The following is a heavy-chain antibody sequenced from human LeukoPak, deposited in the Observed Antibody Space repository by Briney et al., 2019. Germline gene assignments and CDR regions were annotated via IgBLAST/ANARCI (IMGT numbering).Heavy chain of an antibody. CDR2: ISSSSNYI. CDR1: GFTFSSYW. J-gene: IGHJ4*02. Sequence: GGSLRLSCAASGFTFSSYWMSWVRQAPGKGLEWVSSISSSSNYIYYADSVKGRFTISRDNAKNSLYLQMNSLRAEDTAVYYCARGSSAGDYWGQGTLVTVSS. D-gene: IGHD6-13*01. CDR3: ARGSSAGDY. V-gene: IGHV3-21*01.